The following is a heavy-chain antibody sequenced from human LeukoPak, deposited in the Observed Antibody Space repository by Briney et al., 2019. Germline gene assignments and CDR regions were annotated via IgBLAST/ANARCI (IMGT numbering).Heavy chain of an antibody. J-gene: IGHJ3*02. Sequence: GGSLRLSCAASGFTFDDYAMHWVRQAPGKGLEWVSGISWNSGSIGYADSVKGRFTISRDNAKNSLYLQMNSLRAEDMALYYCAKDTIAAAGYAFDIWGQGTMVTVSS. CDR1: GFTFDDYA. V-gene: IGHV3-9*03. CDR3: AKDTIAAAGYAFDI. D-gene: IGHD6-13*01. CDR2: ISWNSGSI.